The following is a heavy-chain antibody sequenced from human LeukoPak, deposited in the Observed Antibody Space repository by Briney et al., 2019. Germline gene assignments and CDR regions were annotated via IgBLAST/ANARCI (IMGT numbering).Heavy chain of an antibody. V-gene: IGHV4-59*01. CDR1: GGSFSGYY. D-gene: IGHD3-22*01. J-gene: IGHJ4*02. Sequence: SETLALICAVYGGSFSGYYWSWIRQPPGKGLEWIGYIYYSGSTNYNPSLKSRVTISVDTSKNQFSLKLSSVTAADTAVYYCARHPYDSSGEDYWGQGTLVTVSS. CDR2: IYYSGST. CDR3: ARHPYDSSGEDY.